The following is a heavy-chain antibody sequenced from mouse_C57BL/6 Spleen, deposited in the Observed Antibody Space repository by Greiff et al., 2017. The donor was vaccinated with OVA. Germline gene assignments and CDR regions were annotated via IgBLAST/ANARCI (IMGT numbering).Heavy chain of an antibody. D-gene: IGHD1-1*01. CDR3: ARLIITTVGTGYFDV. CDR1: GYTFTDYN. Sequence: VHVKQSGPELVKPGASVKIPCTASGYTFTDYNMDWVKQSHGKSLEWIGYINPNNGGTIYNQKFKGKATLTVDKSSSTAYMELRSLTSEDTAVYYCARLIITTVGTGYFDVWGTGTTVTVSS. CDR2: INPNNGGT. V-gene: IGHV1-18*01. J-gene: IGHJ1*03.